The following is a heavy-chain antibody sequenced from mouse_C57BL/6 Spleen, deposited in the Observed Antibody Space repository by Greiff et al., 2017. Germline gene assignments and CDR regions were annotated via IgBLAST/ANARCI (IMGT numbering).Heavy chain of an antibody. CDR1: GFSLTSYG. CDR2: IWRGGST. CDR3: AKEGYCSSFYYFDY. D-gene: IGHD1-1*01. Sequence: QVHVKQSGPGLVQPSQSLSITCTVSGFSLTSYGVHWVRQSPGKGLEWLGVIWRGGSTDYNAAFMSRLSITKDNSKSQVFFKMNSLQADDTAIYYCAKEGYCSSFYYFDYWGQGTTLTVSS. V-gene: IGHV2-5*01. J-gene: IGHJ2*01.